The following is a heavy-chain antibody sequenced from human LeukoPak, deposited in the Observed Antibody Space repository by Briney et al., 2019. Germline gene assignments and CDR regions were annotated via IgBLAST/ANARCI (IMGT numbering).Heavy chain of an antibody. V-gene: IGHV4-34*01. D-gene: IGHD3-10*01. Sequence: SETLSLTCAVYGGSFSGYYWSWIRQPPGKGLEWIGEINHSGSTNYNPSLKSRVTISVDTSKNQFSLKLSSVTAADTAVYYCARETTLLWFGELLRTPPNPYYFDYWGQGTLVTVSS. CDR1: GGSFSGYY. J-gene: IGHJ4*02. CDR3: ARETTLLWFGELLRTPPNPYYFDY. CDR2: INHSGST.